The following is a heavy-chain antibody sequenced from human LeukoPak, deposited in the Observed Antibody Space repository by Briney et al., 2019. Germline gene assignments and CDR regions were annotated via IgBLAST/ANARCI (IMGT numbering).Heavy chain of an antibody. CDR1: GGSFSGYS. Sequence: SETLSLTCADYGGSFSGYSWSWIRQPPGKGLEWIAYIYYSETTDCNPSLKSRVTISLDTSKSQFSLKLSSVTAADTAVYYCARHDPTVGTPDGFDIWGQGTMVTVSS. CDR3: ARHDPTVGTPDGFDI. CDR2: IYYSETT. V-gene: IGHV4-59*08. J-gene: IGHJ3*02. D-gene: IGHD4-23*01.